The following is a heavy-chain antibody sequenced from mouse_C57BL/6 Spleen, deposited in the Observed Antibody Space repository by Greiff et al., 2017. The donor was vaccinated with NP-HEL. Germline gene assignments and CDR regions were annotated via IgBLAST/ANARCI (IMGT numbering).Heavy chain of an antibody. CDR3: ARSGRGLAMDY. Sequence: EVQLQQSGPELVKPGASVKIPCKASGYTFPDYNMDWVKQSHGKSLEWIGDINPNNGGTIYNQKFKGKATLTVDKSSSTAYMELRSLTSEDTAVYYCARSGRGLAMDYWGKGTSVTVSS. J-gene: IGHJ4*01. CDR1: GYTFPDYN. V-gene: IGHV1-18*01. CDR2: INPNNGGT. D-gene: IGHD3-1*01.